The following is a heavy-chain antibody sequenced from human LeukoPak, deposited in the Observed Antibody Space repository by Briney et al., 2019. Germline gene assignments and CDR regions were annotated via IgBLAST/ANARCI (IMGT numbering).Heavy chain of an antibody. CDR1: GFTFSSYA. V-gene: IGHV3-23*01. J-gene: IGHJ4*02. Sequence: GSLRLSCAASGFTFSSYAMGWVRQAPGKGLEWVSAISGSGGSTYYADSVKGRFTISRDNSKNTLYLQMNSLRAEDTAVYYCAKDHRSEYYFDYWGQGTLVTVSS. CDR3: AKDHRSEYYFDY. CDR2: ISGSGGST.